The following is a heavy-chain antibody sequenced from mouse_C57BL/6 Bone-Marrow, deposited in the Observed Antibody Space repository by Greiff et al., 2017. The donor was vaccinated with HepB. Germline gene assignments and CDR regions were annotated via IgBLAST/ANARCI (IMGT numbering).Heavy chain of an antibody. D-gene: IGHD1-1*01. V-gene: IGHV1-72*01. Sequence: QVQLQQSGAELVKPGASVKLSCKASGYTFTSYWMHWVKQRPGRGLEWIGRIYPNSGGTKYNEKFKSKATLTVDKPSSTAYMQLSSLTSEDSAVYYCALDYGSRFAYWGQGTLVTVSA. CDR1: GYTFTSYW. J-gene: IGHJ3*01. CDR3: ALDYGSRFAY. CDR2: IYPNSGGT.